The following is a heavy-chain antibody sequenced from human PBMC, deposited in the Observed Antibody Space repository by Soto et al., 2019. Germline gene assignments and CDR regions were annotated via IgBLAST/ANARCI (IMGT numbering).Heavy chain of an antibody. CDR1: GYTFSDYY. J-gene: IGHJ4*02. Sequence: ASVKVSCKASGYTFSDYYIHWVRQAPGQGLEWMGWINPNSGGTKYAPKFQGGVTMTRDTSITTAYMELSRLRSGDTAVYYCAREPATAKPEGVDFWGEGTLVTVSS. CDR2: INPNSGGT. CDR3: AREPATAKPEGVDF. V-gene: IGHV1-2*02. D-gene: IGHD1-1*01.